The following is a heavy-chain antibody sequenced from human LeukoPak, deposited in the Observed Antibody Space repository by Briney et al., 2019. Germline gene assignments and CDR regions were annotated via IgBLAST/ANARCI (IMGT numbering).Heavy chain of an antibody. J-gene: IGHJ4*02. V-gene: IGHV4-39*07. Sequence: SETLSLTCTVSGGSISSYYWGWIRQPPGKGLDWIGSIYYSGSTYYNPSLKSRVTISVDTSKNQFSLKLSSVTAADTAVYYCAILSGSYYYYWGQGTLVTVSS. CDR3: AILSGSYYYY. CDR1: GGSISSYY. CDR2: IYYSGST. D-gene: IGHD1-26*01.